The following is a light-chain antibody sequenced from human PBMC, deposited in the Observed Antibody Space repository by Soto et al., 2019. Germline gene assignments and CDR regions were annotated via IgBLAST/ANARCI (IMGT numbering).Light chain of an antibody. V-gene: IGKV1-5*03. CDR2: KAS. CDR1: QTISSW. CDR3: QHYNSYSEA. J-gene: IGKJ1*01. Sequence: DIQMTQSPSTLSGSVGDRVTITCRASQTISSWLAWYQQKPGKAPKLLIYKASTLKSGVPSRFSGSGSGTDFTLTISNLQPDDFATYYCQHYNSYSEAFGQGTKVELK.